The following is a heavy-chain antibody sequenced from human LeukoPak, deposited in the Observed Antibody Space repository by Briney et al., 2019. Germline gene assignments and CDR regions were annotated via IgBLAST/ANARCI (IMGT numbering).Heavy chain of an antibody. J-gene: IGHJ4*02. V-gene: IGHV3-23*01. CDR2: ITGSGDYT. Sequence: GGSLRLSCAASGFTFSGYAMTWVRPAPGKGLEWVSSITGSGDYTYYIDSVKGRFTISRDNSKNILYLQMNSLRGEDTALYYCAKDGLYYDGSAHVYYFDYWGQGTLVPVSS. CDR1: GFTFSGYA. D-gene: IGHD3-22*01. CDR3: AKDGLYYDGSAHVYYFDY.